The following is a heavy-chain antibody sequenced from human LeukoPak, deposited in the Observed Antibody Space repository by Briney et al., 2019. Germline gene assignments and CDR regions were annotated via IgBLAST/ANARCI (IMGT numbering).Heavy chain of an antibody. CDR2: ISGSGGST. CDR1: GFTFSSYA. CDR3: VLGEPRSPFDY. V-gene: IGHV3-23*01. J-gene: IGHJ4*02. D-gene: IGHD1-26*01. Sequence: PGGSLRLSCAASGFTFSSYAMSWVRQAPGKGLEWVSAISGSGGSTYYADSVKGRFTISRDNAKNSLYLQMNSLRAEDTAVYYCVLGEPRSPFDYWGQGTLVTVSS.